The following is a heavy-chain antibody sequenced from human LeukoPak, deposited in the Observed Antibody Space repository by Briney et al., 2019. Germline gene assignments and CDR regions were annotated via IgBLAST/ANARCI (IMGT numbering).Heavy chain of an antibody. CDR2: ISSSSSYI. V-gene: IGHV3-21*01. D-gene: IGHD6-13*01. CDR1: GFTFSSYS. Sequence: GGSLRLSCAAPGFTFSSYSMNWVRQAPGKGLEWVSSISSSSSYIYYADSVKGRFTISRDNAKNSLYLQMNSLRAEDTAVYYCATGGSSSWYEARYYYGMDVWGQGTTVTVSS. CDR3: ATGGSSSWYEARYYYGMDV. J-gene: IGHJ6*02.